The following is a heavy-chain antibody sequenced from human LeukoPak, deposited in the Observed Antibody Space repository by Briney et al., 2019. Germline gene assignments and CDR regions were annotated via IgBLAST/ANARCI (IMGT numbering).Heavy chain of an antibody. CDR1: GGTFSSYA. D-gene: IGHD3-22*01. Sequence: GASVKVSCKASGGTFSSYAISWVRKAPGQGLELMGRIIPFLGIANYSQKFQGRVTITADKSTSTAYMEQMSLRSEDTAVYYCARDHISPTHYYDSSGYGLFDYWGQGTLVTVSS. CDR2: IIPFLGIA. J-gene: IGHJ4*02. V-gene: IGHV1-69*04. CDR3: ARDHISPTHYYDSSGYGLFDY.